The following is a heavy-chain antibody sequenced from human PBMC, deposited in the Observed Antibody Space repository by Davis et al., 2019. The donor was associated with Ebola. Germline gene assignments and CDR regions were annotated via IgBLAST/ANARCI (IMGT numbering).Heavy chain of an antibody. D-gene: IGHD1-14*01. CDR3: ARDSSPRNLDI. V-gene: IGHV4-59*01. CDR1: GASISTYY. Sequence: SETLSLTCNVSGASISTYYWSWVRQPPGKGLEWIGYIYNSGSTNYNPSLRSRVTISADPSKNQFSLRLTSVTAADTAVYYCARDSSPRNLDIWGQGTLVTVSA. J-gene: IGHJ3*02. CDR2: IYNSGST.